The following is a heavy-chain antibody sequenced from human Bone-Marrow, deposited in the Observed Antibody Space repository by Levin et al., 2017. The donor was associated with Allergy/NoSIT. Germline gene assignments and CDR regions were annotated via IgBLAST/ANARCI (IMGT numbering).Heavy chain of an antibody. CDR2: VSGYNGDT. J-gene: IGHJ6*02. CDR3: ARDLEMPIVVIGPNGALDV. Sequence: GESLKISCKASGYTFTTYGISWVRQAPGQGLEWLGWVSGYNGDTNSIQKLQGRVTLTTDTSTSTAYMELKSLTYDDTAVYYCARDLEMPIVVIGPNGALDVWGQGTTVTVSS. V-gene: IGHV1-18*01. D-gene: IGHD3-22*01. CDR1: GYTFTTYG.